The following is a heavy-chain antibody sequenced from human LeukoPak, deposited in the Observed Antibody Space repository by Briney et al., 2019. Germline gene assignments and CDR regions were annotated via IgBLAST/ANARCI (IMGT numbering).Heavy chain of an antibody. CDR1: GFTFSSYG. CDR2: ISYDGSNK. V-gene: IGHV3-30*18. J-gene: IGHJ4*02. CDR3: AKDLNYGSGSYYIPYYFDY. D-gene: IGHD3-10*01. Sequence: GGSLRLSCAASGFTFSSYGMHWVRQAPGKGLEWVAVISYDGSNKYYADSVKGRFTISRDNSKNTLYLQMNSLRAEDTAAYYCAKDLNYGSGSYYIPYYFDYWGRGTLVTVSS.